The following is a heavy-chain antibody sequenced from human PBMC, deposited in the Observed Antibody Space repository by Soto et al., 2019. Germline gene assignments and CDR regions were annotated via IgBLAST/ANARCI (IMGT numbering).Heavy chain of an antibody. J-gene: IGHJ4*02. V-gene: IGHV4-59*01. Sequence: SETLSLTCTVSGGSISSYYWSWIRQPPGKGLEWIGYVYYTGNTNYNPSLKSRVSMSVDTSKNQVSLKLSSVTAADTAVYYCARGNTRIVHFWGPGPQGSRSS. CDR1: GGSISSYY. CDR3: ARGNTRIVHF. CDR2: VYYTGNT. D-gene: IGHD3-22*01.